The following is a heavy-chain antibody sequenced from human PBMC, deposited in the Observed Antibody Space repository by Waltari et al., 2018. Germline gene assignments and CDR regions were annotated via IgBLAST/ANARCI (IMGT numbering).Heavy chain of an antibody. CDR2: ISWDGGST. Sequence: EVQLVESGGVVVQPGGSLRLSCAASGFTFDDYAMPWVRQAPGKGLEWVSLISWDGGSTYYADSVKGRFTISRDNSKNSLYLQMNSLRAEDTALYYCAKDNSYGDYVGYFDYWGQGTLVTVSS. J-gene: IGHJ4*02. CDR1: GFTFDDYA. CDR3: AKDNSYGDYVGYFDY. V-gene: IGHV3-43D*04. D-gene: IGHD4-17*01.